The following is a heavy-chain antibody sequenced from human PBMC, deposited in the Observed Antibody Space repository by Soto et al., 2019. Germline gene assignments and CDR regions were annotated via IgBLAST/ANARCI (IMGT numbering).Heavy chain of an antibody. Sequence: SETLSLTCTVSGGSISSCDYYWGWVRQPPGKGLAWTGSMCSSGITYLNPSLKSRVTMSVDTSKNQFSLRLSSVTAADTAVYYCARHRRETGTYAQPLDYWGQGILVTVSS. CDR3: ARHRRETGTYAQPLDY. CDR1: GGSISSCDYY. CDR2: MCSSGIT. V-gene: IGHV4-39*01. J-gene: IGHJ4*02. D-gene: IGHD1-1*01.